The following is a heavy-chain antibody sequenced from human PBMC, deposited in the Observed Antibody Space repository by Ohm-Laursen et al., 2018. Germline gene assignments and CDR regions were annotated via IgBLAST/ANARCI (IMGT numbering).Heavy chain of an antibody. V-gene: IGHV1-8*01. J-gene: IGHJ6*02. CDR2: MNPNSGNT. Sequence: ASVKVSCKASGYTFTSYDINWVRQATGQGLEWMGWMNPNSGNTGYAQKFQGRVTMTRNTSISTAYMELSSLYSEDTAVYYCAGVKDRHYYYGMDGWGQGTTVTVSS. CDR3: AGVKDRHYYYGMDG. CDR1: GYTFTSYD.